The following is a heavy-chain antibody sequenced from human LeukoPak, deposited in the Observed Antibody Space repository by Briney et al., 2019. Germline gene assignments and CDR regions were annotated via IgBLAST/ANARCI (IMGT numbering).Heavy chain of an antibody. V-gene: IGHV1-46*01. Sequence: ASVKVSCKASGYTFTSYYMHWVRQAPGQGLEWMGIINPSGGSTSYAQKFQGRVTMTRDMSTSTVYMELSSLRSEDTAVYYCARFNQRRNKDYWGQGTLVTVSS. CDR3: ARFNQRRNKDY. CDR2: INPSGGST. CDR1: GYTFTSYY. J-gene: IGHJ4*02.